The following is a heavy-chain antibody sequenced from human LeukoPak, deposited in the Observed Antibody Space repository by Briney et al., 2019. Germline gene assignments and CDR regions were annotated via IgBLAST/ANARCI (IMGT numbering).Heavy chain of an antibody. CDR1: GFTFSSYW. Sequence: GGSLRLSCAASGFTFSSYWMSWVRQAPGKGLELVSNIKENGGGKYYVDSVKGRFTISRDNSKNSLYLQMNSLRAEGTAVYYFAREGDIVVVPAAPGDVWGKGTTVTVSS. CDR3: AREGDIVVVPAAPGDV. CDR2: IKENGGGK. J-gene: IGHJ6*04. D-gene: IGHD2-2*01. V-gene: IGHV3-7*03.